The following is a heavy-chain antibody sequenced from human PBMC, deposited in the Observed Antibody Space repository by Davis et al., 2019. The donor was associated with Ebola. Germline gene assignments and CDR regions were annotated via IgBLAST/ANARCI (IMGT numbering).Heavy chain of an antibody. CDR1: GYTFTNYG. D-gene: IGHD1-26*01. V-gene: IGHV1-18*04. Sequence: ASVKVSCKASGYTFTNYGITWVRQAPGQGLEWMGWINPHNGNTNYAQKLQGRVTMTTDTSTSTAYMELRSLRSDDTAVYYCARDLAVLGSGSPGYWGQGTLVTVSS. CDR3: ARDLAVLGSGSPGY. J-gene: IGHJ4*02. CDR2: INPHNGNT.